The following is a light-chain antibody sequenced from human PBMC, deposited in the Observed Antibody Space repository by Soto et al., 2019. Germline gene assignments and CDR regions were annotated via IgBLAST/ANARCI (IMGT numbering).Light chain of an antibody. CDR1: QSVSSY. J-gene: IGKJ4*01. CDR2: DAS. Sequence: EIELTQSPATLSLSPGERATLSCRASQSVSSYLAWYQQKPGQAPRLLIYDASNRATGIPARFSGSGSGTDFTLTISSLEPEDFAVYYCQQRSNCPLTFGGGTKVDIK. V-gene: IGKV3-11*01. CDR3: QQRSNCPLT.